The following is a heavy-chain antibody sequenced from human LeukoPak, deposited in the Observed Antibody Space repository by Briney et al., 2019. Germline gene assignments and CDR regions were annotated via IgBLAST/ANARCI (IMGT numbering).Heavy chain of an antibody. CDR3: AREGQGGGSFDY. CDR2: IWYDGSNK. V-gene: IGHV3-33*01. CDR1: GFTFSSYG. Sequence: PGGSLRLSCAASGFTFSSYGMHWVRQAPAKGLEWVAVIWYDGSNKYYADSVKGRFTISRDNSKNTLYLQMNSLRAEDTAVYYCAREGQGGGSFDYWGQGTLVTVSS. D-gene: IGHD2-15*01. J-gene: IGHJ4*02.